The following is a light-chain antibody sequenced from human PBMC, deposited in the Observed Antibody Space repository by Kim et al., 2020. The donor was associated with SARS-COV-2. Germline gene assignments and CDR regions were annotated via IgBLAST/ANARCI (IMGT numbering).Light chain of an antibody. Sequence: EIVLTQSPGTLSLSPGERATLPCRASQSVSSSYLAWYQQKPGQAPRLLIYGASSRATGIPDRFSGSGSGTDFTLTISRLEPEDFAVYYCQQYGSSPTYTFGQGTKLEI. CDR2: GAS. CDR3: QQYGSSPTYT. CDR1: QSVSSSY. J-gene: IGKJ2*01. V-gene: IGKV3-20*01.